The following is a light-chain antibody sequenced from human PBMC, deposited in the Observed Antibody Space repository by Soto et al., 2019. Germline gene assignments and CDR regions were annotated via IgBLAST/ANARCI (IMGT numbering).Light chain of an antibody. J-gene: IGKJ4*01. V-gene: IGKV1-9*01. Sequence: DIQLTQSPSFLSASVGDRVTITCRASQGISGYLAWYQQKPGTAPKLLIYAASTLQSGVPSRFSGSGSGTEFTLTISSLQPEDFATYYCQQLNSYPLTFGGGTKVEIK. CDR3: QQLNSYPLT. CDR1: QGISGY. CDR2: AAS.